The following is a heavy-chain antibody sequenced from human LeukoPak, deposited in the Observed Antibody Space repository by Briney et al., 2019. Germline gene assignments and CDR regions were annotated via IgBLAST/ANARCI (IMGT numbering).Heavy chain of an antibody. CDR3: ANYPAIKGGYFDY. D-gene: IGHD3-16*01. J-gene: IGHJ4*02. V-gene: IGHV3-23*01. Sequence: PGGSLRLCCAASGFTFSSYGMSWVRQAPGKGLEWVSAISGSGGSTYYADSVKGRFTISRDNSKNTLYLQMNSLRAEDTAVYYCANYPAIKGGYFDYWGQGTLVTVSS. CDR1: GFTFSSYG. CDR2: ISGSGGST.